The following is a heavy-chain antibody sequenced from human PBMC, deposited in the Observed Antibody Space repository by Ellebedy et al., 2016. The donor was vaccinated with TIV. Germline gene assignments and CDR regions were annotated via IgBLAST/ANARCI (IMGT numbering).Heavy chain of an antibody. Sequence: GESLKISCAASGFTFSSYAMHWVRQAPGKGLEWVAVISYDGSNKYYADSVKGRFTISRDNSKNTLYLQMNSLRAEDTAVYYCARSMSGYSYGVGYWGQGTLVTVSS. V-gene: IGHV3-30*01. J-gene: IGHJ4*02. D-gene: IGHD5-18*01. CDR3: ARSMSGYSYGVGY. CDR2: ISYDGSNK. CDR1: GFTFSSYA.